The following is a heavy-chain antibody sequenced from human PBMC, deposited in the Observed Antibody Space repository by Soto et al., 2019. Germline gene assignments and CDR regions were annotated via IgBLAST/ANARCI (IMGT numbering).Heavy chain of an antibody. V-gene: IGHV1-69*02. CDR2: IIPILGMT. J-gene: IGHJ4*02. Sequence: GASVKVSCKASGGTFSSYTISWVRQAPGQGLEWMGRIIPILGMTNYAQKFQGRVTITADKSTSTAYMELSSLRSEDTAVYYCAMGGDYYDSSGYPQGFDYWGQGTLVTVSS. CDR3: AMGGDYYDSSGYPQGFDY. D-gene: IGHD3-22*01. CDR1: GGTFSSYT.